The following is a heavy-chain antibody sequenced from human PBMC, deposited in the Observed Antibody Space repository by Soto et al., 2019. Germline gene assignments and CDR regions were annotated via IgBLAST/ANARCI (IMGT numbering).Heavy chain of an antibody. CDR1: GFTFSTYA. J-gene: IGHJ4*02. V-gene: IGHV3-23*01. D-gene: IGHD2-2*01. CDR3: ARASCCFDY. CDR2: ITNSGDST. Sequence: EVQLLESGGGLVQPGGSLRLSCAASGFTFSTYAMSWVRQAPGKGLEWVSTITNSGDSTYYPDSVRGRFTISRDNSKNTLYLQMNSLRAEDTALYDCARASCCFDYWGQGTLVTVSS.